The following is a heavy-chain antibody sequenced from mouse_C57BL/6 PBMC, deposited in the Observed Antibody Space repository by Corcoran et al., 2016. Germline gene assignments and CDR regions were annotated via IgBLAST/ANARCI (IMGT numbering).Heavy chain of an antibody. J-gene: IGHJ4*01. Sequence: EVQLQQSGPVLVKPGASVKMSCKASGYTFTDYYMNWVKQSHGKSLEWIGVINPYNGGTSYNQKFKGKATLTVDKSSSTAYMELNSLTSEDSAVYYCARDGYYGYYAMDYWGQGTSVTVSS. CDR2: INPYNGGT. CDR3: ARDGYYGYYAMDY. CDR1: GYTFTDYY. V-gene: IGHV1-19*01. D-gene: IGHD2-3*01.